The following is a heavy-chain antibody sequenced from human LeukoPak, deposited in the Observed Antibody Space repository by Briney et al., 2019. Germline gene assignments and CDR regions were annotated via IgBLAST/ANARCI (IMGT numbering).Heavy chain of an antibody. CDR2: IYYSGST. D-gene: IGHD6-19*01. Sequence: SETLSLTCTVYGGSISSYYWSWIRQPPGKGLEWIGYIYYSGSTNYNPSLKSRVTISVDTSKNQFSLKLSSVTAADTAVYYCARDRHHRRIAVAGSYYYYGMDVWGQGTTVTVSS. CDR3: ARDRHHRRIAVAGSYYYYGMDV. V-gene: IGHV4-59*01. CDR1: GGSISSYY. J-gene: IGHJ6*02.